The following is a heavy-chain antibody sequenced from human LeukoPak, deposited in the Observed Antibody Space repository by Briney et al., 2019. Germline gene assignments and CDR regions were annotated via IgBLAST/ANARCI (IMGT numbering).Heavy chain of an antibody. CDR1: GHTFTAYY. CDR2: INPKSGGT. J-gene: IGHJ3*02. CDR3: ARGPSVGATTMPFDI. D-gene: IGHD1-26*01. Sequence: GASVKVSCKASGHTFTAYYIHWVRRAPGQGLECMGGINPKSGGTNYAQRFQGRVTMTRDTSINTAYMGLSRLRSDDTAVYYCARGPSVGATTMPFDIWGQGTMVTVSS. V-gene: IGHV1-2*02.